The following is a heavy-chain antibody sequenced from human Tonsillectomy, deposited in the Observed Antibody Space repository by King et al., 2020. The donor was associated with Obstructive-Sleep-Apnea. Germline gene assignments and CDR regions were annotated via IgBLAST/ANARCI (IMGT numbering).Heavy chain of an antibody. V-gene: IGHV1-18*01. D-gene: IGHD3-22*01. CDR2: ISVYNGKT. CDR1: GYTFTTYG. CDR3: ARSSGGSSAFYQDY. J-gene: IGHJ4*02. Sequence: QLVQSGAEVKKPGASVKVSCKASGYTFTTYGITWVRQAPGQGLEWMGWISVYNGKTNYAQKVQGRVTMTTDTSTTTAYLELRSLRSDDPAVYYCARSSGGSSAFYQDYWGQGTLVTVSS.